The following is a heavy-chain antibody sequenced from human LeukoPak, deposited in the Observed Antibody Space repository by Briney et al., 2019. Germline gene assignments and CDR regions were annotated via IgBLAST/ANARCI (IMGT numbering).Heavy chain of an antibody. Sequence: PGGSLCFTCAAPVFTCSSVHMSWHRQAPGKGLEWVANIKQDGSEKYYVDSVRGRFTISRDNAKNSLYLQMNSLRAEAMAVYSCAIVVWSSGYVLLLRDDGGKGTTVTVSS. CDR3: AIVVWSSGYVLLLRDD. V-gene: IGHV3-7*01. J-gene: IGHJ6*04. D-gene: IGHD6-25*01. CDR1: VFTCSSVH. CDR2: IKQDGSEK.